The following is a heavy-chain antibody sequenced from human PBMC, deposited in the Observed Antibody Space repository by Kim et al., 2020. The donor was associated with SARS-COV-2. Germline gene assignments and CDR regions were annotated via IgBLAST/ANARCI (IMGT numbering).Heavy chain of an antibody. J-gene: IGHJ5*02. CDR3: ARGRDYYYDSSGYYYA. D-gene: IGHD3-22*01. CDR1: GYSFTSYW. V-gene: IGHV5-10-1*01. CDR2: IDPSDSYT. Sequence: GESLKISCKGSGYSFTSYWISWVRQMPGKGLEWMGRIDPSDSYTNYSPSFQGHVTISADESISTAYLQWSSLKASDTAMYYCARGRDYYYDSSGYYYAWGQGTLVTVSS.